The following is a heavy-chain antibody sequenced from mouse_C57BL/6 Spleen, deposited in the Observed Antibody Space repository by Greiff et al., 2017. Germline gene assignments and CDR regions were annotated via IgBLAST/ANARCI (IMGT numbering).Heavy chain of an antibody. D-gene: IGHD2-4*01. J-gene: IGHJ4*01. CDR2: IWSGGST. V-gene: IGHV2-2*01. Sequence: QVQLQQSGPGLVQPSQSLSITCTVSGFSLTSYGVHWVRQSPGKGLEWLGVIWSGGSTDYNAAFISRLSISKDNSKSQVFFKMNSLQADDTAIYYCARKDDYDFYYAMDYWGQGTSVTVSS. CDR1: GFSLTSYG. CDR3: ARKDDYDFYYAMDY.